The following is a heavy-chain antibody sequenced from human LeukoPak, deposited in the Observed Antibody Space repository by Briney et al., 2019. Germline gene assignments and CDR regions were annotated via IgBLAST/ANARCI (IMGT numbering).Heavy chain of an antibody. D-gene: IGHD6-19*01. J-gene: IGHJ4*02. CDR3: ARDRQYTSGWVPYYDS. V-gene: IGHV3-23*01. CDR2: ISTAGDVA. Sequence: GGSLRLSCAASGFSFSSYAMTWVRQAPGKGLEWVSTISTAGDVAYYADSVKGRFTISRDNSENTLYMQMSSLRAEDTAVYYCARDRQYTSGWVPYYDSWGQGTLVTVSS. CDR1: GFSFSSYA.